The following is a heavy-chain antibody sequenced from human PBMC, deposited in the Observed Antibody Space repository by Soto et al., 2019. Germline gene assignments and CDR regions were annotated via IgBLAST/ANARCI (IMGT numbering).Heavy chain of an antibody. D-gene: IGHD7-27*01. J-gene: IGHJ4*02. CDR1: GFTFSSYA. Sequence: GGSLRLSCAASGFTFSSYAMHWVRQAPGKGLEWVAVISYDGSNKYYADSVKGRFTISRDNSKNTLYLQMNSLRAEDTAVYYCARDSLPEIAGDLLPDYWGQGTLVTVSS. CDR3: ARDSLPEIAGDLLPDY. V-gene: IGHV3-30-3*01. CDR2: ISYDGSNK.